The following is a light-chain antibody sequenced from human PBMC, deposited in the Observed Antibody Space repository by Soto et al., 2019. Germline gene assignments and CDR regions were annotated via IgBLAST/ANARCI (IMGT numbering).Light chain of an antibody. Sequence: EIVLTQSPGTLSLSPGERATLSCRASQTVTSNYLAWYQRKPGQAPRLLIYGASSRATDIPDRFSGSGSGTVFTLTITILEPEDFAVYFCHQYAGSPSTFGQGTKVDIK. V-gene: IGKV3-20*01. CDR3: HQYAGSPST. CDR1: QTVTSNY. CDR2: GAS. J-gene: IGKJ1*01.